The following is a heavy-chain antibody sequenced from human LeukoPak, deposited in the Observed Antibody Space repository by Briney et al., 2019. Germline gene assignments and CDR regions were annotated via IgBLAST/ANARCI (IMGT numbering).Heavy chain of an antibody. CDR1: GFSFSSYW. CDR3: AKGTNIAAGIFDC. Sequence: PAGGSLRLSCAASGFSFSSYWLNWVRQAPGKGLEWVANIKQDGGEKTYVDSVKGRFTISRDNAKYSLYLQMNSLRADDTAVYYCAKGTNIAAGIFDCWGQGTLV. V-gene: IGHV3-7*04. D-gene: IGHD6-13*01. J-gene: IGHJ4*02. CDR2: IKQDGGEK.